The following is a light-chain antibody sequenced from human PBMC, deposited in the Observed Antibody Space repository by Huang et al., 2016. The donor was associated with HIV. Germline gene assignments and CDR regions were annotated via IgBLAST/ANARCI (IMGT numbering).Light chain of an antibody. V-gene: IGKV3-15*01. CDR2: DVS. CDR3: QQYDDWPPWS. J-gene: IGKJ1*01. CDR1: QSVKR. Sequence: EIVMTQSPPTLSVSPGERATLSCRASQSVKRLAWYQQRPGQAPKLLVYDVSSRATGSPARFSGSGYGTDFTLTINTLQSEDFALYYCQQYDDWPPWSFGQGTRVDMK.